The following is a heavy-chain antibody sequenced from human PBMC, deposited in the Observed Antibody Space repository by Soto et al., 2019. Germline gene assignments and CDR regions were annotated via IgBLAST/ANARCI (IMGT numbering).Heavy chain of an antibody. V-gene: IGHV4-59*01. CDR2: IYYSGST. J-gene: IGHJ4*02. CDR1: GGSISSYY. CDR3: ARVSNTDYDY. Sequence: SETLSLTCTVSGGSISSYYWSWIRQPPGKGLGWIGYIYYSGSTNYNPSLKSRVTISVDTSKNQFSLKLSSVTAADTAVYYCARVSNTDYDYWGQGTLVTVSS.